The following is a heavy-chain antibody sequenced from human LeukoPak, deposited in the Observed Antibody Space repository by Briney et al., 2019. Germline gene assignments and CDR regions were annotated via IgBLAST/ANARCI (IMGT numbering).Heavy chain of an antibody. CDR2: ISWNSGSI. CDR3: AKAPAAAGYYFDY. Sequence: PGGSLRLSCAASGFTFDDYAMHWVRQAPGKGLEWVSGISWNSGSIGYADSVKGRFTISRDNAKNSLYLQMNSLRAEDTALYYCAKAPAAAGYYFDYWGQGTLVTVSS. J-gene: IGHJ4*02. V-gene: IGHV3-9*01. D-gene: IGHD6-13*01. CDR1: GFTFDDYA.